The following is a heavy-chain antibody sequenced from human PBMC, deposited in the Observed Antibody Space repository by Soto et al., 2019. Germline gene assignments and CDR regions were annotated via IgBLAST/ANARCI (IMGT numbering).Heavy chain of an antibody. D-gene: IGHD5-12*01. CDR1: GFTFSSYA. J-gene: IGHJ6*03. V-gene: IGHV3-23*01. Sequence: GGSLRLSCAASGFTFSSYAMSWVRQAPGKGLEWVSAISGSGGSTYYADSVKGRFTISRDNSKNTLYLQMNSLRAEDTAVYYCAKGGYEPPTSYMDVWGKGTTVTVSS. CDR2: ISGSGGST. CDR3: AKGGYEPPTSYMDV.